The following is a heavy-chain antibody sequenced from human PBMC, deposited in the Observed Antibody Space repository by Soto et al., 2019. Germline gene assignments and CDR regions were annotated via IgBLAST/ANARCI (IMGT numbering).Heavy chain of an antibody. CDR1: GFTFSSYS. CDR2: ISSSSSYI. J-gene: IGHJ4*02. CDR3: ARDLIDYGGKGNFDY. V-gene: IGHV3-21*01. Sequence: GGSLRLSCAASGFTFSSYSMNWVRQAPGKGLEWVSSISSSSSYIYYADSVKDRFTISRDNAKNSLYLQMNSLRAEDTAVYYCARDLIDYGGKGNFDYWGQGTLVTVSS. D-gene: IGHD4-17*01.